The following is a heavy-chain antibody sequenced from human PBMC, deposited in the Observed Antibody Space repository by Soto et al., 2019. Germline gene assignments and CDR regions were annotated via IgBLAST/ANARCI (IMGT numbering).Heavy chain of an antibody. CDR2: INPSGGST. CDR3: ARAYYDSSLIRPKAFDY. V-gene: IGHV1-46*01. J-gene: IGHJ4*02. CDR1: GYTFTSYY. D-gene: IGHD3-22*01. Sequence: ASVKVSCKASGYTFTSYYMHWVRQAPGQGLEWMGIINPSGGSTSYAQKFQGRVTMTRDTSTSTVYMELSSLRSEDTAVYYCARAYYDSSLIRPKAFDYWGQGTLVTVSA.